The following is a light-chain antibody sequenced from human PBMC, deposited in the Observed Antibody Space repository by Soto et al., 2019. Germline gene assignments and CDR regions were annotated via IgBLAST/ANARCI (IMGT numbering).Light chain of an antibody. CDR1: QSIGSW. CDR2: KAS. Sequence: EIQMTQSPSTLSASVGDRVTITCLARQSIGSWLAWYQQKPGKAPKLLISKASSLESGVPSRFSASGSGTEFTLTISSLQPDDFATYYCQQCYSYYAWTFGQGTKVDIK. J-gene: IGKJ1*01. CDR3: QQCYSYYAWT. V-gene: IGKV1-5*03.